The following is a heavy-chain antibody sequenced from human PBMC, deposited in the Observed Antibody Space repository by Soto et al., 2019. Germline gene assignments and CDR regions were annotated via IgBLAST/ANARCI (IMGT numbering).Heavy chain of an antibody. J-gene: IGHJ3*02. CDR2: ISHSGST. Sequence: SDTLSLTCAVFGGSFSGHYWGWVRQPPGKGLEWIGEISHSGSTNYNPSLKSRVTISADTSKNHFSLKLSSVTAADTAVYYCASLPEYCSSTSCYGVAFEIWGQGTMVTGSS. CDR1: GGSFSGHY. CDR3: ASLPEYCSSTSCYGVAFEI. V-gene: IGHV4-34*01. D-gene: IGHD2-2*01.